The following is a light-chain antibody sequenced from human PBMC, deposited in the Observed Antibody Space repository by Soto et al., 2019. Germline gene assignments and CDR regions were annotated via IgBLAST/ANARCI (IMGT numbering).Light chain of an antibody. J-gene: IGKJ4*01. V-gene: IGKV3-11*01. Sequence: EIVLTQSPATLSLSPGERATLSCRASQTLRSNLAWYQQRAGQAPRLLISDTSNRATGIPARFSGSGSGTDFTLTISSLEPEDFAVYYCQQRTNWPPGVTFGGGTKVEIK. CDR2: DTS. CDR1: QTLRSN. CDR3: QQRTNWPPGVT.